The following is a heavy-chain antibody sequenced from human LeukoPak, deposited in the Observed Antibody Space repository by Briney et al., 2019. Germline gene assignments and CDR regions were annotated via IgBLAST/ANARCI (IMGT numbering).Heavy chain of an antibody. V-gene: IGHV3-21*01. CDR2: ISSSSNYI. J-gene: IGHJ3*02. CDR1: GFTFSTYN. Sequence: GGSLRLSCAASGFTFSTYNMNWVRQAPGKGLEWVSSISSSSNYIYYADSVKGRLTISRDNAKNSLYLQMNSLGAEDTDVYYCARDVGASAPDAFDIWGQGTMVTVSS. D-gene: IGHD1-26*01. CDR3: ARDVGASAPDAFDI.